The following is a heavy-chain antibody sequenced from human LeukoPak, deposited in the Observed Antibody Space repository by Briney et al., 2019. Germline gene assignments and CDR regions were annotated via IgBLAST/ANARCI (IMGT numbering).Heavy chain of an antibody. CDR3: ARLTKRSNWFDP. J-gene: IGHJ5*02. Sequence: SVKVSCKASGFTFTSSAMQWVRQARGQRLEWIGWIVVGSGNTNYAQKFQGRVTITRDMSTSTAYMELSSLRSEDTAVYYCARLTKRSNWFDPWGQGTLVTVSS. D-gene: IGHD1-1*01. CDR1: GFTFTSSA. V-gene: IGHV1-58*02. CDR2: IVVGSGNT.